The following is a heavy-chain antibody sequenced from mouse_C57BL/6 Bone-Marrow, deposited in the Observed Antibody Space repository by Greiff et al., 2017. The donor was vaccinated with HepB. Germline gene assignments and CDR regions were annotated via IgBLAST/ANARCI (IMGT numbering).Heavy chain of an antibody. CDR2: ISSGGSYT. CDR3: AHHHYVSLYAIGC. D-gene: IGHD1-1*02. J-gene: IGHJ4*01. Sequence: EVQGVESGGDLVKPGGSLKLSCAASGFTFSSYGMSWVRQTPDKRLEWVATISSGGSYTYYPDSVKGRFTISRDNAKNTLYLQMSSLKSEDTAMYYCAHHHYVSLYAIGCSGEGTPASVSS. V-gene: IGHV5-6*01. CDR1: GFTFSSYG.